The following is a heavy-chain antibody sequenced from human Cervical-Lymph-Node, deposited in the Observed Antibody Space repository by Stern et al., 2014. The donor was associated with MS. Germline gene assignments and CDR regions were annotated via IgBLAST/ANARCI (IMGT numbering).Heavy chain of an antibody. CDR3: ASTDGWFDR. CDR1: GFHFRTSS. J-gene: IGHJ5*02. Sequence: EVQLVESGGGLVTPGGSLRLFCAASGFHFRTSSMNWVRQAPGKGLEWVSCSSQRGDTIKYADTVKGRFTISRDNAKNSLYLQLNSLRVEDTAVYFCASTDGWFDRWGQGTLVTVSS. V-gene: IGHV3-21*01. CDR2: SSQRGDTI. D-gene: IGHD5-24*01.